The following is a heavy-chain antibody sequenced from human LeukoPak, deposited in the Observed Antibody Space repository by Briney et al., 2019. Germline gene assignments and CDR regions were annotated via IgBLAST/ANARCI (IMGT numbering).Heavy chain of an antibody. CDR3: ARDKGRGYYFDY. J-gene: IGHJ4*02. CDR1: GYTFTSYG. D-gene: IGHD3-10*01. V-gene: IGHV1-69*05. CDR2: IIPIFGTA. Sequence: GASVKVSCKASGYTFTSYGISWVRQAPGQGLEWMGGIIPIFGTANYAQKFQGRVTITTDESTSTAYMELSSLRSEDTAVYYCARDKGRGYYFDYWGQGTLVTVSS.